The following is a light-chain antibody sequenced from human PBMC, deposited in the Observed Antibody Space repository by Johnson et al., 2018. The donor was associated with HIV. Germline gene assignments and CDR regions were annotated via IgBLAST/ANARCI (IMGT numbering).Light chain of an antibody. CDR1: SSNIGNNY. J-gene: IGLJ1*01. CDR2: DNN. Sequence: QLVLTQPPSVSAAPGQKVTISCSGSSSNIGNNYVSWFQQLPGTAPKLLIYDNNKRPSGIPDRFSGSKSGTSATLGITGLQTGDEADYYCGTWDSSLIALYVFGTSTKVTVL. V-gene: IGLV1-51*01. CDR3: GTWDSSLIALYV.